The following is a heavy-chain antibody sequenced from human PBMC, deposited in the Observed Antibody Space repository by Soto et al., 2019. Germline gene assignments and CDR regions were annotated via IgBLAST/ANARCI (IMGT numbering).Heavy chain of an antibody. V-gene: IGHV3-23*01. CDR1: GLTFSSYA. J-gene: IGHJ4*02. CDR3: AKRFRLVLLNPEVD. D-gene: IGHD3-10*01. Sequence: EVQLLESGGDLVQPGGSLRLSCAASGLTFSSYAMSWVRQAPGKGLEWVAVISGSGGYTDYADSVKGRFTICRDNSKNTLFLQMNSLLAEDTALYYCAKRFRLVLLNPEVDWGQGTLVTVSS. CDR2: ISGSGGYT.